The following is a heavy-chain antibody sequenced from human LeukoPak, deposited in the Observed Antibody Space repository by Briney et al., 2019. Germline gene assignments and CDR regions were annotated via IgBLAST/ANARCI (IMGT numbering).Heavy chain of an antibody. CDR3: AKGPRAGLRYWYFDL. D-gene: IGHD2-21*02. J-gene: IGHJ2*01. CDR1: GLTFNTYA. Sequence: GGSLSLSCAASGLTFNTYAMSWVRQAPGKGLQWVSTVSGSGAGTFYGDSVKGRFTISRDNSNNTLFLQMNSLSADDTAVYFCAKGPRAGLRYWYFDLWGRGSLVTVSS. V-gene: IGHV3-23*01. CDR2: VSGSGAGT.